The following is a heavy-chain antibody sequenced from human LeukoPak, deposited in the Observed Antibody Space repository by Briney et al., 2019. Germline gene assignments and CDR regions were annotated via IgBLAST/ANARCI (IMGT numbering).Heavy chain of an antibody. CDR1: GGSISSGDYY. J-gene: IGHJ4*02. CDR3: ARGTWSSSIDY. Sequence: SQTLSLTCTVSGGSISSGDYYWSWIRQPPGKGLEWIGYIYYSGSTYYNPSLKSRLTISGDTSKNQFSLRLSPVTAADTAVYYCARGTWSSSIDYWGQGILVTVSS. D-gene: IGHD6-6*01. CDR2: IYYSGST. V-gene: IGHV4-30-4*01.